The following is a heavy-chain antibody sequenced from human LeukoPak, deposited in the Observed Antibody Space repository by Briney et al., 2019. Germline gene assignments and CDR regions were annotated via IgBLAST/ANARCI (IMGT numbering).Heavy chain of an antibody. CDR3: ARDSKLRADSGYDSADY. D-gene: IGHD5-12*01. J-gene: IGHJ4*02. V-gene: IGHV3-21*01. CDR2: ISSSSRYI. CDR1: GFTFSSCN. Sequence: GGSLRLSCAASGFTFSSCNMNWVRQAPGKGLEWVSSISSSSRYIYYADSVKGRFTISRDNAKNSLYLQMNSLRAEDTAVYYCARDSKLRADSGYDSADYWGQGTLVTVSS.